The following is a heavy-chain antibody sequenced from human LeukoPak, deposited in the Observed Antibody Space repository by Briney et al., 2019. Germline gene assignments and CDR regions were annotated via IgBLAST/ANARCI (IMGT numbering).Heavy chain of an antibody. D-gene: IGHD2/OR15-2a*01. V-gene: IGHV3-23*01. CDR3: VRGHGGTPEY. Sequence: GGSLRLSCAASAFNFNIYVMAWVRQAPGKGLEWVSAITYDGRYTDYADSVRGRFTISRDNSKNTLSLQMNSLTAEDTALYYCVRGHGGTPEYWGLGTLVTVSS. J-gene: IGHJ4*02. CDR2: ITYDGRYT. CDR1: AFNFNIYV.